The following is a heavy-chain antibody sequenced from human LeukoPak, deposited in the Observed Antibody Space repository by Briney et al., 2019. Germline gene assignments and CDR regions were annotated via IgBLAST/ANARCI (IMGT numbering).Heavy chain of an antibody. CDR2: IYYSGST. CDR1: GGSFSGYY. V-gene: IGHV4-59*01. Sequence: PSETLSLTCAVYGGSFSGYYWSWIRQPPGKGLEWIGYIYYSGSTNYNPSLKSRVTISVDTSKNQFSLKLSSVTAADTAVYYCARDLNDAFDIWGQGTMVTVSS. CDR3: ARDLNDAFDI. J-gene: IGHJ3*02.